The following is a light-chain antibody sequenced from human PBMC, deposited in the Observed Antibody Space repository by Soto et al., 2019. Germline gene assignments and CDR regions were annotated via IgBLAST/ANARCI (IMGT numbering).Light chain of an antibody. CDR2: EVS. CDR3: SSYSSSRAAV. Sequence: QSALTQPPSASGSPGQSVAISCTGTSSDVGGYNYVSWYQQHAGKAPKLMIFEVSDRPSGVSNRFSGSKSGNTASPTISGLQTEDEADYYCSSYSSSRAAVFGTGTKLTVL. CDR1: SSDVGGYNY. J-gene: IGLJ1*01. V-gene: IGLV2-14*01.